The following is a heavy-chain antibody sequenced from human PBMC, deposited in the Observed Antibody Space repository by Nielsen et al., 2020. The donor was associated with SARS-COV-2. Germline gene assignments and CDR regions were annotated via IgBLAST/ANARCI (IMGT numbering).Heavy chain of an antibody. CDR2: INPYNGDT. CDR3: AREEQWVIKD. Sequence: ASVKVSCKASGYSFTGYHVHWVRQAPGHGLEWMGRINPYNGDTKYAQKFQGRVTMTSDTSLSTAYMEVYRLRSDDTAVYFCAREEQWVIKDWGQGTLVTVSS. D-gene: IGHD1-26*01. CDR1: GYSFTGYH. V-gene: IGHV1-2*06. J-gene: IGHJ4*02.